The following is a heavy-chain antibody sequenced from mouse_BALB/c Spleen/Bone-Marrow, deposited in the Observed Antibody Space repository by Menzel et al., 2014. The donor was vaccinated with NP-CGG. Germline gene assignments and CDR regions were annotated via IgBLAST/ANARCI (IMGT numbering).Heavy chain of an antibody. CDR2: ISGGGSYT. CDR1: GFTFSTYA. Sequence: EVMLVESGGGFVKPGGSLKLSCAASGFTFSTYAMSWVRQSPEKRLEWVAEISGGGSYTYYPDTVTGRFTISRDNAKNTLNQERSSLRSEDTAMYYGVRVIGTGCFDVWSDGATAAVSS. D-gene: IGHD4-1*01. CDR3: VRVIGTGCFDV. V-gene: IGHV5-9-4*01. J-gene: IGHJ1*01.